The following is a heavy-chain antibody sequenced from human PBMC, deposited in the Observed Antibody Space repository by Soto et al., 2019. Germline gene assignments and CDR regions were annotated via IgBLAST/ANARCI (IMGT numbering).Heavy chain of an antibody. V-gene: IGHV1-69*13. CDR2: IIPIFGTA. CDR1: GGTFSSYA. CDR3: ARLIVVVPAALRDYYYYGMDV. D-gene: IGHD2-2*01. J-gene: IGHJ6*02. Sequence: SVKVSCKASGGTFSSYAISWVRQAPGQGLEWMGGIIPIFGTANYAQKFQGRVTITADESTSTAYMELSSLRSEDTAVYYCARLIVVVPAALRDYYYYGMDVWGQGTSVTVSS.